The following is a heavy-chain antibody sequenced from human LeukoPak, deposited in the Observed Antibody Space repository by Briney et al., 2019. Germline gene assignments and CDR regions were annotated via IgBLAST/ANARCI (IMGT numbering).Heavy chain of an antibody. CDR2: IRASDGST. CDR3: AKLTSGWFEDF. Sequence: PGGSLRLSCAASGFTFANYPMTWVRQAPGKGLEGVSAIRASDGSTFYADSVKGRFTISRDSSKNTLYLQMNSLRAEDTAVYYCAKLTSGWFEDFWGQGTLVTVSS. V-gene: IGHV3-23*01. CDR1: GFTFANYP. J-gene: IGHJ4*02. D-gene: IGHD6-19*01.